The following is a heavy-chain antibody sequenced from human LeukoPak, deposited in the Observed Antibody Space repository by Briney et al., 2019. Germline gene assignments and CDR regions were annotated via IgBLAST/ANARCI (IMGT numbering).Heavy chain of an antibody. CDR3: ARDFWSGYYLVH. CDR2: INPNSGGT. CDR1: GYTFTSYG. Sequence: ASVKVSCKASGYTFTSYGISWVRQAPGQGLEWMGWINPNSGGTNYAQKFQGRVTMTRDTSISTAYMELSRLRSDDTAVYYCARDFWSGYYLVHWGQGTLVTVSS. J-gene: IGHJ4*02. D-gene: IGHD3-3*01. V-gene: IGHV1-2*02.